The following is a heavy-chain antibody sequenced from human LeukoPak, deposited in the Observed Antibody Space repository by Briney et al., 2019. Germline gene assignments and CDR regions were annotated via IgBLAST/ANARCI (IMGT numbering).Heavy chain of an antibody. J-gene: IGHJ5*02. Sequence: PGGSLTLSCAASGLTLSSFGMHWVRQAPGKGLEWVAVIWYDASNKYYADSVKGRFTISRDNSKNTLYLHMNSLRDDDTAVYYCVRGVGVSRFNYLDPWGQGTLVIVSS. CDR2: IWYDASNK. CDR3: VRGVGVSRFNYLDP. D-gene: IGHD1-7*01. CDR1: GLTLSSFG. V-gene: IGHV3-33*01.